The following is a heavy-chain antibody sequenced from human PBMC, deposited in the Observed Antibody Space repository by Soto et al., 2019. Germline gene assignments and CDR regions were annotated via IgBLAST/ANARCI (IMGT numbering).Heavy chain of an antibody. CDR3: AKGDSSSWYKGNWFDP. Sequence: QVQLVESGGGVVQPGRSLRLSCAASGFTFSSYGMHWVRQAPGKGLEWVAVISYDGSNKYYADSVKGRFTISRDNSKNTLYLQMHSLRAEDTAVYYCAKGDSSSWYKGNWFDPWGQGTLVTVSS. CDR2: ISYDGSNK. V-gene: IGHV3-30*18. J-gene: IGHJ5*02. D-gene: IGHD6-13*01. CDR1: GFTFSSYG.